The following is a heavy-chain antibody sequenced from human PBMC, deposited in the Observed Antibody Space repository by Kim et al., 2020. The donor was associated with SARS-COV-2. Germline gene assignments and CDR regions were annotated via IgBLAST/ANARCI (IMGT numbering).Heavy chain of an antibody. Sequence: ASVKVSCKASSHTFRNYGFTWVRQAPGQGLEWLGWINGYSGDTHYAQKLQGRVTMTADTSRVTITTDTSTTTAYMELRSLRSDDTAIYYCAVGVGARRDFDHWGQGALITVSS. CDR3: AVGVGARRDFDH. V-gene: IGHV1-18*01. J-gene: IGHJ4*02. D-gene: IGHD1-26*01. CDR1: SHTFRNYG. CDR2: INGYSGDT.